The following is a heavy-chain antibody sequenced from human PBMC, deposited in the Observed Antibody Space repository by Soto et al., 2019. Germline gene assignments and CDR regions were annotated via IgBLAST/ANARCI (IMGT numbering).Heavy chain of an antibody. CDR3: ARGDYGSGYYYYYYGMDV. Sequence: ASVKVSCKASGYTFTGYYMHWLRQAPGQGLEWMGWINPNSGGTNYAQKFQGWVTMTRDTSISTAYMELSRLRSDDTAVYYCARGDYGSGYYYYYYGMDVWGQGTTVTVSS. D-gene: IGHD3-10*01. CDR2: INPNSGGT. J-gene: IGHJ6*02. CDR1: GYTFTGYY. V-gene: IGHV1-2*04.